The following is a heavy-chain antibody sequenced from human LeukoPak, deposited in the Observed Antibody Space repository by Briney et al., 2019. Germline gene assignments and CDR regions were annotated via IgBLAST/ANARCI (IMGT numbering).Heavy chain of an antibody. D-gene: IGHD6-13*01. CDR3: ARDATIAAPLMS. CDR2: IFHGVTT. Sequence: PSETLSLTCTVSGSSINTPYYWAWIRPPPGEGLEWIGNIFHGVTTFYNPSLMNRVAISVDTSKNQFSLKLTSVTAADTAVYYCARDATIAAPLMSWGQGTLVIVSS. J-gene: IGHJ4*02. V-gene: IGHV4-38-2*02. CDR1: GSSINTPYY.